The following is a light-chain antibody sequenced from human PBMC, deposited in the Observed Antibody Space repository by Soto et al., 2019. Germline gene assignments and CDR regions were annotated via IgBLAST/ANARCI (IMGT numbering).Light chain of an antibody. V-gene: IGKV1D-12*01. CDR3: QQPDCFPWT. J-gene: IGKJ1*01. CDR2: SAS. Sequence: RVTQSPSSVSASVVDRFTITFHTSKEISSSVAWYQQKPGKAPNLLIFSASTLHRGVPPRFSGSGSGTAFTLTISSLQPEDFATYYCQQPDCFPWTFGQGTKVDIK. CDR1: KEISSS.